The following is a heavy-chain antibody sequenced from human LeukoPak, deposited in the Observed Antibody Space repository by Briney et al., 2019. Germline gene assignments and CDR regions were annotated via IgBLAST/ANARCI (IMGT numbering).Heavy chain of an antibody. V-gene: IGHV1-18*04. Sequence: GASVKVSCKASGYTFTSYGISWVRQAPGQGLEGVGWISAYNGNTNYAQKLQGRVTMTTDTSRSTAYMEMRSLRSDATAVYYCARDRSYYYGSGSFYYYGMDVWGKGTTVTVSS. J-gene: IGHJ6*04. CDR1: GYTFTSYG. CDR3: ARDRSYYYGSGSFYYYGMDV. D-gene: IGHD3-10*01. CDR2: ISAYNGNT.